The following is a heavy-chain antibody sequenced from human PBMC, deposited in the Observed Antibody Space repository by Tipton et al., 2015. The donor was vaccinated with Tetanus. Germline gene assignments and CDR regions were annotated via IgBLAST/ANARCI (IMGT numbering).Heavy chain of an antibody. Sequence: SLRLSCAASGFTFDDYTMHWVRQAPGKGLEWVSLIRWNGGGTHYADSVKGRFTVSRDNSKNSLYLQMNSLRTEDTALYYCAKDSVAGGVANFDYWGQGTLVTVSS. D-gene: IGHD2-15*01. CDR3: AKDSVAGGVANFDY. V-gene: IGHV3-43*01. CDR1: GFTFDDYT. CDR2: IRWNGGGT. J-gene: IGHJ4*02.